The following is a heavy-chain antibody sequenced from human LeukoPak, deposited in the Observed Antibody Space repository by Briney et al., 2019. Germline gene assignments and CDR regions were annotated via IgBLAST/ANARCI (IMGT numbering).Heavy chain of an antibody. Sequence: PSETLSLTCTVSGGSISGGAYYWSWIRQNPGQGLESIGYIYYSGSTNYNPSLRSRVTISVDTSKNQFSLKLSSVTAADTAVYFCARNSGYFDYWGQGTLVTVSS. CDR1: GGSISGGAYY. D-gene: IGHD6-19*01. CDR2: IYYSGST. V-gene: IGHV4-31*03. J-gene: IGHJ4*02. CDR3: ARNSGYFDY.